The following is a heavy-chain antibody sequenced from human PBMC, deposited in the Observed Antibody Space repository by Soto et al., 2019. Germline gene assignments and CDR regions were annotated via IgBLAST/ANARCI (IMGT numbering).Heavy chain of an antibody. Sequence: ASVKVSCKASGYTFTSYGISWVRQAPGQGLEWMGWISAYNGNTNYAQKLQGRVTMTTDTSTSTAYMELRSLRSDDTAVYYCASLAAPEAYYDILTGYYYYYYMDVWGKGTTVTVSS. V-gene: IGHV1-18*01. CDR1: GYTFTSYG. J-gene: IGHJ6*03. CDR2: ISAYNGNT. D-gene: IGHD3-9*01. CDR3: ASLAAPEAYYDILTGYYYYYYMDV.